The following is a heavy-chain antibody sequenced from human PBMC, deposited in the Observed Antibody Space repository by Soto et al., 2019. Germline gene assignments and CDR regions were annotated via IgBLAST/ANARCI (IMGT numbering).Heavy chain of an antibody. CDR2: ISGSGGTT. CDR3: AKFFVGTGGSSGWPWYFDH. J-gene: IGHJ4*02. D-gene: IGHD6-25*01. CDR1: GFTFSNYA. Sequence: EVQLLESGGGLVQPGGSLRLFCAASGFTFSNYAMSWVRQAPGKGLEWVSAISGSGGTTYNADSVKGRFTISRDNSKNTLYLQMDSLRAEDTAVYYCAKFFVGTGGSSGWPWYFDHWGQGTLVTVSS. V-gene: IGHV3-23*01.